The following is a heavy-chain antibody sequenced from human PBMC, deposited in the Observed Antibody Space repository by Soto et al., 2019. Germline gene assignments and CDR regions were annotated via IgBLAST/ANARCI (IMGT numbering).Heavy chain of an antibody. Sequence: GGSLRLSCTASGFTFGDYAMSWVRQAPGKGLEWVGFIRSKAYGGTTQYAASVKGRFTISRDDSKDIAYLQMNSLKTEDTAVYYCTREPYYSDSSGFYHYYFDYWGQGTLVTVSS. D-gene: IGHD3-22*01. CDR3: TREPYYSDSSGFYHYYFDY. J-gene: IGHJ4*02. CDR1: GFTFGDYA. V-gene: IGHV3-49*04. CDR2: IRSKAYGGTT.